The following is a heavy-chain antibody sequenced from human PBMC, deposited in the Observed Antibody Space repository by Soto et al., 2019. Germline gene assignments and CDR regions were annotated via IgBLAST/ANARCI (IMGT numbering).Heavy chain of an antibody. CDR3: AKGATSSGYGGHFDC. D-gene: IGHD6-13*01. Sequence: EVQLLESGGGLVQPGGSLRLSCAASGFTFSTYAMNWVRQAPGKGLEWVSAISGSGGSTYYADSVKGRFTISRDNSKNTLYLQMNSLRAEDTAVYYCAKGATSSGYGGHFDCWGQGTLVTVSS. V-gene: IGHV3-23*01. CDR2: ISGSGGST. J-gene: IGHJ4*02. CDR1: GFTFSTYA.